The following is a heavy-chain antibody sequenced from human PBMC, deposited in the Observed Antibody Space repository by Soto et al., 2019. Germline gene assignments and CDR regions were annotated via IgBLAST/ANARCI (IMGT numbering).Heavy chain of an antibody. D-gene: IGHD3-3*01. Sequence: GESLKISCKGSGYSFTSYWISWVRQMPGKGLEWMGRIDPSDSYTNYSPSFQGHVTISADKSISTAYLQWSGLKASDTAMYYCAADFEGITYGMDVWGQGTTVTVSS. CDR1: GYSFTSYW. CDR3: AADFEGITYGMDV. CDR2: IDPSDSYT. V-gene: IGHV5-10-1*01. J-gene: IGHJ6*02.